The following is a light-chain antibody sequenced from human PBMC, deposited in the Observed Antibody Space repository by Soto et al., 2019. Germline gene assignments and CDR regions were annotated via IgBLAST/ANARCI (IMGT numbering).Light chain of an antibody. CDR3: TSYTTTTTWV. CDR1: SGDIGASNY. V-gene: IGLV2-14*01. CDR2: EVS. Sequence: QLVLTQPASVSGSPGQSITISCSGTSGDIGASNYVSWYQQFPGKAPKLMISEVSNRPSGVSSRFSGSKSGNTASLTISGLQAEDEADYYCTSYTTTTTWVFGGGTKLTVL. J-gene: IGLJ3*02.